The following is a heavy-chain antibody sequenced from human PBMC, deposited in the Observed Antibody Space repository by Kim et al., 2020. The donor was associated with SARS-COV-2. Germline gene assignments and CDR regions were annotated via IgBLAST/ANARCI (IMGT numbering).Heavy chain of an antibody. D-gene: IGHD3-22*01. J-gene: IGHJ4*02. V-gene: IGHV4-39*01. CDR3: ASLRKGGYQFDY. Sequence: SETLSLTCTVSGGSISSSSYYWGWIRQPPGKGLEWIGSIYYSGSTYYNPSLKSRVTISVDTSKNQFSLKLSSVTAADTAVYYCASLRKGGYQFDYWGQGTLVTVSS. CDR1: GGSISSSSYY. CDR2: IYYSGST.